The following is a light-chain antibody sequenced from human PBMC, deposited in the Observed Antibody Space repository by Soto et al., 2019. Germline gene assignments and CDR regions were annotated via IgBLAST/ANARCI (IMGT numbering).Light chain of an antibody. CDR1: QTISNNY. Sequence: EIVLTQSPGTLTLSPGESAALSCRASQTISNNYLVWYRQKPGQAPRLLIYAVSSRAAGIPDRFSGSGYGTDFALTSARLEPEDSAVYYCQQHSSSPWTFGQGNRVEI. CDR3: QQHSSSPWT. CDR2: AVS. J-gene: IGKJ1*01. V-gene: IGKV3-20*01.